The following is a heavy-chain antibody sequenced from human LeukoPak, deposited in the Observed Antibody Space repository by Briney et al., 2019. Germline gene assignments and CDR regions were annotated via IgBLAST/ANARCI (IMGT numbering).Heavy chain of an antibody. J-gene: IGHJ1*01. CDR1: GFTFSSHA. Sequence: PGGSLRLSCAASGFTFSSHAMHWVRQAPGKGLEYVSAISSNGGSTYYANSVKGRFTISRDNSKNTLYLQMGSLRAEDMAVYYCARDATQYQLLRAEYFQHWGQGTLVTVSS. CDR3: ARDATQYQLLRAEYFQH. V-gene: IGHV3-64*01. CDR2: ISSNGGST. D-gene: IGHD2-2*01.